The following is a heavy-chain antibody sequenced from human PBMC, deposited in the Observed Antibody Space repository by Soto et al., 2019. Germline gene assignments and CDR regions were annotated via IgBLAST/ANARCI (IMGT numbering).Heavy chain of an antibody. Sequence: PSETLSLTCTVSSGSISNSYWSWIRQSPGKGLEWIGYIYSSGSTNYNPSLKSRVTISVDTSKNQFSLKLSSLIAADTAVYYCTRPKNELRFYSYNGIDVWGQGTTVTVSS. CDR1: SGSISNSY. CDR3: TRPKNELRFYSYNGIDV. D-gene: IGHD5-12*01. J-gene: IGHJ6*02. V-gene: IGHV4-59*08. CDR2: IYSSGST.